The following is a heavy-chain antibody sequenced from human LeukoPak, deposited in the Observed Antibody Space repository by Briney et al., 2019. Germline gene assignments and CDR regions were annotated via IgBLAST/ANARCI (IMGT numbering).Heavy chain of an antibody. CDR2: MNPDSGNT. J-gene: IGHJ4*02. CDR1: GYTFTSYD. D-gene: IGHD6-6*01. Sequence: ASVKVSCKASGYTFTSYDINWVRQATGQGLEWMGWMNPDSGNTGYAQKFQGGVTMTRDTSISTAYMELSSLRSEDTAVYYCARGQGYSNSHHDYWGQGTLVTVYS. CDR3: ARGQGYSNSHHDY. V-gene: IGHV1-8*01.